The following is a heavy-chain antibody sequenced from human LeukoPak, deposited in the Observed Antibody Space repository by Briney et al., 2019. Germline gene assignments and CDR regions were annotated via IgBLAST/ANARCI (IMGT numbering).Heavy chain of an antibody. Sequence: GGCLRLSCEACGYTFSCFWKKGGRQAPGKGREGVASINQDGSEKTYVDSVKGRFPISRDNAKNSLFLQMNSLRAEDTAVYFCARDATPPGLIFDSWGQGTLVTVSS. CDR1: GYTFSCFW. CDR3: ARDATPPGLIFDS. D-gene: IGHD1-14*01. J-gene: IGHJ4*02. CDR2: INQDGSEK. V-gene: IGHV3-7*03.